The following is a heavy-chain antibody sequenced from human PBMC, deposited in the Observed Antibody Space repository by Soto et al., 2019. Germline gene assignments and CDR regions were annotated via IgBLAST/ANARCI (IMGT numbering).Heavy chain of an antibody. D-gene: IGHD3-3*01. CDR1: CGSFSGYY. CDR2: INHSGST. J-gene: IGHJ4*02. CDR3: ARITTFGVVYY. Sequence: SLTCAVYCGSFSGYYWSWIRQPPGKGLEWIGEINHSGSTNYNPSLKSRVTISVDTSKNQFSLKLSSVTAADTAVYYCARITTFGVVYYWGQGTLVTVSS. V-gene: IGHV4-34*01.